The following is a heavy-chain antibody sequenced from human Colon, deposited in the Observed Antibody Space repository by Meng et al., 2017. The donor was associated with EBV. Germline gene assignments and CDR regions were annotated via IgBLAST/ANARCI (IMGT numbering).Heavy chain of an antibody. Sequence: VELKRGGAELWMPPVTLSPTCAVYGGSFCDYYWAWIRQPPGTGLEWIGEINHSGSTDYNPSLKSRVTMSVDTSKNQFSLKLSSVTAADTAVYYCAKLARPPYYNWNDGSRAYFDYWGQGTLVTVSS. J-gene: IGHJ4*02. CDR3: AKLARPPYYNWNDGSRAYFDY. D-gene: IGHD1-20*01. CDR1: GGSFCDYY. CDR2: INHSGST. V-gene: IGHV4-34*01.